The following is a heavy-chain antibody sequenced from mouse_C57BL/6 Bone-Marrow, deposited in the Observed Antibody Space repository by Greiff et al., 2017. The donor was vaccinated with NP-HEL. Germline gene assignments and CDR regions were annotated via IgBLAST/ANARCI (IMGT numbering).Heavy chain of an antibody. V-gene: IGHV1-76*01. Sequence: QVQLQQSGAELVRPGASVKLSCKASGYTFTDYYINWVKQRPGQGLEWIARIYPGSGNTYYNEKFKGKATLTAEKSSSTAYMQLSSLTSEDSAVYFCARSDGSRRFDYWGQGTTLTVSS. CDR1: GYTFTDYY. D-gene: IGHD1-1*01. CDR3: ARSDGSRRFDY. CDR2: IYPGSGNT. J-gene: IGHJ2*01.